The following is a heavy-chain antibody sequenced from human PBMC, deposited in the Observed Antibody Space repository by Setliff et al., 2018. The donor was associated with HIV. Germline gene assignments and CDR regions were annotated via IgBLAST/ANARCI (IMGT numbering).Heavy chain of an antibody. V-gene: IGHV3-21*01. J-gene: IGHJ4*02. D-gene: IGHD5-18*01. CDR1: GFTFSSYT. CDR2: ISSSSYYI. Sequence: GGSLRPSCAASGFTFSSYTMNWVRQAPGKGLEWVSSISSSSYYIYYADSVKGRFTISRDNTKNSLFLQMNSLRAEDTAVYYCASIELAAMVPVDYWGQGTLVTVSS. CDR3: ASIELAAMVPVDY.